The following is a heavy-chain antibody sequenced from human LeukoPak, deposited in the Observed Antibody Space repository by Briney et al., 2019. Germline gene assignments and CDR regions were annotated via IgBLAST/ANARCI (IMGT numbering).Heavy chain of an antibody. CDR2: ISAYNGNT. Sequence: RASVKVSCKASGYTFTSYGISWVRQAPGQGLEWMEWISAYNGNTNYAQKLQGRVTMTTDTSTSTAYMELRSLRSDDTAVYYCASALLGYCSSTSCYTDYYYGMDVWGQGTTVTVSS. V-gene: IGHV1-18*01. D-gene: IGHD2-2*02. J-gene: IGHJ6*02. CDR3: ASALLGYCSSTSCYTDYYYGMDV. CDR1: GYTFTSYG.